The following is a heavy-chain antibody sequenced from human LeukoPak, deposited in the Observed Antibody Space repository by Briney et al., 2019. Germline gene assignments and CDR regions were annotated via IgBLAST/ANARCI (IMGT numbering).Heavy chain of an antibody. CDR2: ISGSGGST. V-gene: IGHV3-23*01. CDR3: AKRSELGYCSSTSCYEDY. Sequence: GGSLRLSCAASGFTFSSYAMSWVRQAPGKGLEWVSAISGSGGSTYYADSVKGRFTISRDNSKNTLYLQMNSLRAEDTAVYYCAKRSELGYCSSTSCYEDYWGQGTLVTVSS. D-gene: IGHD2-2*01. J-gene: IGHJ4*02. CDR1: GFTFSSYA.